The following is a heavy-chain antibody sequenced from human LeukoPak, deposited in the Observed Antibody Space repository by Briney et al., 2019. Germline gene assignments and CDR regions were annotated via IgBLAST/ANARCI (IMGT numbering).Heavy chain of an antibody. Sequence: ASVKVSCKASGYTFTGYYMHWVRQAPGQGLEWMGWMNPNSGGTNYAQKFQGRVTMTRDTSISTAYMELSRLRSDDTAVYYCARDLWQWLVRVSGSWFDPWGQGTLVTVSS. J-gene: IGHJ5*02. CDR1: GYTFTGYY. CDR3: ARDLWQWLVRVSGSWFDP. CDR2: MNPNSGGT. V-gene: IGHV1-2*02. D-gene: IGHD6-19*01.